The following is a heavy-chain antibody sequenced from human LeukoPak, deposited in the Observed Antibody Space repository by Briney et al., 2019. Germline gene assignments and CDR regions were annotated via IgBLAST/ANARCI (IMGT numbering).Heavy chain of an antibody. J-gene: IGHJ4*02. D-gene: IGHD3-10*01. CDR3: ARDRYYGSGSYYKY. CDR2: ISSSGSTI. CDR1: GFTFSSYE. V-gene: IGHV3-48*03. Sequence: GGSLRLSCAASGFTFSSYEMNWVRQAPGKGLEWVSYISSSGSTIYYADSVKGRFTISRDNAENSLYLQMNSLRAEDTAVYYCARDRYYGSGSYYKYWGQGTLVTVSS.